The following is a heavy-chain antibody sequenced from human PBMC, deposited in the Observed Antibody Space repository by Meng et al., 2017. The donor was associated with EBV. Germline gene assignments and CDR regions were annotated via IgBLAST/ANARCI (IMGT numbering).Heavy chain of an antibody. D-gene: IGHD3-10*01. V-gene: IGHV4-39*07. CDR1: GGSISSSSYY. CDR3: ARSSPVRFGELSN. CDR2: IYYSGST. Sequence: QLQLQESGPGLVKPSETLSLTCTVPGGSISSSSYYWGWIRQPPGKGLAWIGSIYYSGSTYYNPSLKSRVTISVDTSKNQFSLKLSSVTAADTAVYYCARSSPVRFGELSNWGQGTLVTVSS. J-gene: IGHJ4*02.